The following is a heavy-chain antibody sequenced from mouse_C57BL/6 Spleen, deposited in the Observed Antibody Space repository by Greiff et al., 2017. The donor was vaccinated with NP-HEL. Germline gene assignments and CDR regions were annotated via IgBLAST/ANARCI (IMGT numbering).Heavy chain of an antibody. CDR2: IWGDGST. CDR3: AEGGLRTAMDY. CDR1: GFSLTSYG. V-gene: IGHV2-3*01. D-gene: IGHD2-4*01. J-gene: IGHJ4*01. Sequence: QVQLQQSGPGLVAPSQSLSITCTASGFSLTSYGVSWVRQPPVKGLEWLGAIWGDGSTNYYSALITRLGIRKENSKRKVFLKLNSLQTDDTATYYCAEGGLRTAMDYWGQGTSVTVSS.